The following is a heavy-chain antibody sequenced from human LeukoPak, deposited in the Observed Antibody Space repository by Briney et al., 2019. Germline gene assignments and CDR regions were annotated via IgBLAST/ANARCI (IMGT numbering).Heavy chain of an antibody. Sequence: SVKVSCKASGYTFTSYGTSWVRQAPGQGLEWMGGIIPIFGTANYAQKFRGRVTITTDESTSTAYMELSSLRSEDTAVYYCASGGDSSSHTNDYWGQGTLVTVSS. V-gene: IGHV1-69*05. J-gene: IGHJ4*02. CDR3: ASGGDSSSHTNDY. CDR1: GYTFTSYG. D-gene: IGHD6-6*01. CDR2: IIPIFGTA.